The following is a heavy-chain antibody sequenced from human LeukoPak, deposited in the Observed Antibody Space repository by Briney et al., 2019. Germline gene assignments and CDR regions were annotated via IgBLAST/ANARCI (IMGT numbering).Heavy chain of an antibody. D-gene: IGHD1-7*01. CDR3: ARDRDWNSGFDY. J-gene: IGHJ4*02. V-gene: IGHV3-21*01. CDR1: GFTFSSYS. Sequence: GGSLRLSCAASGFTFSSYSMNWVRQAPGKGLEWVSSISSSSSYIYYADSVKGRFTISRDNAKNSLHLQMNSLRAEDTAVYYCARDRDWNSGFDYWGQGTLVTVSS. CDR2: ISSSSSYI.